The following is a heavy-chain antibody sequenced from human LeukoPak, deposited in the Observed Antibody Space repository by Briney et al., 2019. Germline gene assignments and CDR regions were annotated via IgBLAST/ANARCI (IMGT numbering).Heavy chain of an antibody. CDR2: IHYSGST. CDR1: GDPISSSAYY. D-gene: IGHD3-10*01. Sequence: SETLSLTCTVSGDPISSSAYYWVWIRQPPGKGLEWIGNIHYSGSTNYSPSLKRRVTISLDTSKNQFSLNLRSVTAPDTAAYYCGGNGAFGSGSYVPYGLDYWGQGTRVTVSS. J-gene: IGHJ4*02. V-gene: IGHV4-39*01. CDR3: GGNGAFGSGSYVPYGLDY.